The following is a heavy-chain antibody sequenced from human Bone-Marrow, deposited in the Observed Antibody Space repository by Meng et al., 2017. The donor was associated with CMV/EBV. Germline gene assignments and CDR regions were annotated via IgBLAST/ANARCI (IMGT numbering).Heavy chain of an antibody. V-gene: IGHV3-73*01. CDR2: MRNKVATYAT. D-gene: IGHD7-27*01. CDR1: GFTFSGST. CDR3: TRRVSGDAANFDF. Sequence: GESLKISCAASGFTFSGSTVHWVRQASGKGLEWVCRMRNKVATYATAYSASVKGRFSDSRDDSENTPIQQMNSLKTDDSARYYGTRRVSGDAANFDFWGQGTLVTVSS. J-gene: IGHJ4*02.